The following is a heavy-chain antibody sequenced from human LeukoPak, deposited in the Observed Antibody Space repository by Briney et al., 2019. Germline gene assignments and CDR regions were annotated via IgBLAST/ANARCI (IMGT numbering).Heavy chain of an antibody. CDR3: ARGGPRPAAIYPYFDY. D-gene: IGHD2-2*01. J-gene: IGHJ4*02. Sequence: SETLSLTCAVYGGSFSGYYRSWIRQPPGKGLEWIGEINHSGSTNYNPSLKSRVTISVDTSKNQFSLKLSSVTAADTAVYYCARGGPRPAAIYPYFDYWGQGTLVTVSS. CDR1: GGSFSGYY. CDR2: INHSGST. V-gene: IGHV4-34*01.